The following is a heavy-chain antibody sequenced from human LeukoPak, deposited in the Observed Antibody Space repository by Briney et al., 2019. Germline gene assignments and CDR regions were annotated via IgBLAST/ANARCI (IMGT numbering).Heavy chain of an antibody. CDR2: ISYGGGT. Sequence: KPSETLSLTCTVSGGSLSSSSYFWGWLRQSPGKGLEWIGSISYGGGTYYNPSLKSRVTISVDTSKNQFSLKLSSVTAADTAVYYCARRGWEMGAVFDYWGQGTLVTVSS. J-gene: IGHJ4*02. CDR3: ARRGWEMGAVFDY. CDR1: GGSLSSSSYF. V-gene: IGHV4-39*07. D-gene: IGHD1-26*01.